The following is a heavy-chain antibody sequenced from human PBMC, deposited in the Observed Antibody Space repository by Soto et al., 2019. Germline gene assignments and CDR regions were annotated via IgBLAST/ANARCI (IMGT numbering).Heavy chain of an antibody. V-gene: IGHV3-11*06. CDR1: GFTFSDYY. D-gene: IGHD3-10*01. J-gene: IGHJ4*02. CDR2: ISGSGSNT. CDR3: ARESISNDY. Sequence: GGSLRLSCAASGFTFSDYYMTWIRQVPGKGLEWVAYISGSGSNTNYADSVKGRFTISRDKAKNSLYLQMNSLRVEDTAVYYFARESISNDYWGQGTLGTRSS.